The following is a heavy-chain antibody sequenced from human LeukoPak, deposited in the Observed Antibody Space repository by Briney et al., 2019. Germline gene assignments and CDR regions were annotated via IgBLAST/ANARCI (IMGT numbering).Heavy chain of an antibody. V-gene: IGHV3-23*01. Sequence: GGSLRLSCAASGFTFSSYAMSWVRQAPGKGLEWVSVISGSGGDTYYADSVMGRFTISRHNSKNTLYLQMTSLRAEDTAIYYCAKTGCTSTGCYENYWGQGTLVTVSS. CDR3: AKTGCTSTGCYENY. CDR2: ISGSGGDT. D-gene: IGHD2-2*01. J-gene: IGHJ4*02. CDR1: GFTFSSYA.